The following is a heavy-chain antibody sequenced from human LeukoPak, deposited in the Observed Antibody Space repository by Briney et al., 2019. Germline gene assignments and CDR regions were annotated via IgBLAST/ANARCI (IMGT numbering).Heavy chain of an antibody. V-gene: IGHV1-69*05. CDR1: GGTFSRYA. J-gene: IGHJ6*03. Sequence: ASVKVSCKASGGTFSRYAISWVRQAPGQGLEWMGGIIPIFGTANYAQKFQGRVTITTDESTSTAYMELSSLRSEDTAVYYCARLIDDCSGGSCYRPNYYYYMDVWGKGTTVTVSS. D-gene: IGHD2-15*01. CDR2: IIPIFGTA. CDR3: ARLIDDCSGGSCYRPNYYYYMDV.